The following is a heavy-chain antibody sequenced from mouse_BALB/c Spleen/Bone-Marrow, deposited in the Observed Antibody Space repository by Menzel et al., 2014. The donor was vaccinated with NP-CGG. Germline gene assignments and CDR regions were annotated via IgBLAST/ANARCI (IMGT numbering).Heavy chain of an antibody. D-gene: IGHD1-1*01. J-gene: IGHJ4*01. CDR1: GYTSTSYW. CDR2: INPSTGYT. V-gene: IGHV1-7*01. Sequence: VQLVESGAELAKPGASVKMSCKASGYTSTSYWMHWVKQRPGQGLEWIGYINPSTGYTEYNQKFKDKATLTADKSSSTAYMQLSSLTSEDSAVYYCARQITTVDYAMDYWGQGTSVTVSS. CDR3: ARQITTVDYAMDY.